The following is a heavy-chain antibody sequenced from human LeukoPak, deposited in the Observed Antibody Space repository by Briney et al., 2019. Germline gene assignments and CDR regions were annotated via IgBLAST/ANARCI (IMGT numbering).Heavy chain of an antibody. J-gene: IGHJ5*02. CDR2: IYYSGST. CDR3: ARVGLTMVPSSVVGP. D-gene: IGHD3-10*01. Sequence: KSSETLSLTCTVSGGSINSYYWSWIRQPPGKGLEWIGSIYYSGSTYYNPSLKSRVTISVDTSKNQFSLKLSSVTAADTAVYYCARVGLTMVPSSVVGPWGQGTLVTVSS. V-gene: IGHV4-39*07. CDR1: GGSINSYY.